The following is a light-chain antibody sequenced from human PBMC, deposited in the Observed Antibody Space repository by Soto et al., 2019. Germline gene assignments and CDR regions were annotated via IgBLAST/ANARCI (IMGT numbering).Light chain of an antibody. CDR1: SSDVGGYNY. V-gene: IGLV2-8*01. J-gene: IGLJ1*01. CDR2: EVN. CDR3: SSYATGFKGV. Sequence: QSALTQPPSASGSPGQSITISCTGTSSDVGGYNYVSWYQQHPGKAPKVIIYEVNKRPSGVPDRFSGSKSGNTAYLTVSGLQAEDEADYYCSSYATGFKGVFGTGTKLTVL.